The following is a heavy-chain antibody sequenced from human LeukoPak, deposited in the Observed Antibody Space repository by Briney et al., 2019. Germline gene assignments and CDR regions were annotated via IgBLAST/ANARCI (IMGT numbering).Heavy chain of an antibody. Sequence: PSETLSLTCAVSGGSISSSNWWSWVRQPPGKGLEWIGEICHSGSTNYNPSLKSRVTISVDTSKKQFFLKLRSVTAADTAVYYCASSHMLQYCSRTNCGREFDYWGQGTLITVSS. J-gene: IGHJ4*02. CDR2: ICHSGST. CDR3: ASSHMLQYCSRTNCGREFDY. D-gene: IGHD2-2*01. CDR1: GGSISSSNW. V-gene: IGHV4-4*02.